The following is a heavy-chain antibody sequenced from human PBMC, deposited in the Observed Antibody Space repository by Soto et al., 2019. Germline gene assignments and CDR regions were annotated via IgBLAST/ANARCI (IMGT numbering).Heavy chain of an antibody. D-gene: IGHD5-18*01. CDR3: ARGWGGYSYGYNSFDI. Sequence: WWSLRLSSSASVFTVSSNYMSWVRQAPGKGLEWVSVIYSGGSTYYADSVKGRFTISRDNSKNTLYLQMNSLRAEDTAVYYCARGWGGYSYGYNSFDIWGQGTMVTVSS. V-gene: IGHV3-53*01. CDR1: VFTVSSNY. J-gene: IGHJ3*02. CDR2: IYSGGST.